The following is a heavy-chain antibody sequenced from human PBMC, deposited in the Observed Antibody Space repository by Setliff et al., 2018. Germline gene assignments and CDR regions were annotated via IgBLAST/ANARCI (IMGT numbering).Heavy chain of an antibody. V-gene: IGHV1-3*01. D-gene: IGHD3-3*01. Sequence: ASVKVSCKASGYTFTNYALHWLRQAPGQRLEWMAYINGGNGNTHYSQKFQGRVTITRYTSANTAYMELSSLRSEDTAVYYCARDTYIGDFWSGYYIQGQFDPWGQGTLVTVSS. J-gene: IGHJ5*02. CDR3: ARDTYIGDFWSGYYIQGQFDP. CDR2: INGGNGNT. CDR1: GYTFTNYA.